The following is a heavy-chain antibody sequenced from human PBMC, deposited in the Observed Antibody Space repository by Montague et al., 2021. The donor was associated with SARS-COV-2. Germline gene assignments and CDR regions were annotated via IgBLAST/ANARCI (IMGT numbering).Heavy chain of an antibody. CDR3: ARIGYGSGMGFDX. CDR1: GFSLSTSGMC. V-gene: IGHV2-70*11. CDR2: IDWDDDK. D-gene: IGHD3-10*01. Sequence: PALVKPTQTLTLTCTFSGFSLSTSGMCVSWIRQPPGKALEWLARIDWDDDKYYSTSLKTRLTISKDNSKNQVVLTMTNMDPVDTATYYCARIGYGSGMGFDXWGQGTLVTVSS. J-gene: IGHJ4*02.